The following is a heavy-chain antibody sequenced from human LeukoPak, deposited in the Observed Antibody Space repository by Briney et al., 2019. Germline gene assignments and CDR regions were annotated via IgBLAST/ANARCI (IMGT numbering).Heavy chain of an antibody. J-gene: IGHJ4*02. Sequence: SVKVSCKASGGSFSSYAISWVRQAPGQGLEWMGRIIPILGIAKYAQKFQGRVTMTRNTSISTAYMELSSLRSEDTAVYYCARGNLAGTVDYWGQGTLVTVSS. V-gene: IGHV1-69*04. CDR1: GGSFSSYA. CDR3: ARGNLAGTVDY. D-gene: IGHD3-16*01. CDR2: IIPILGIA.